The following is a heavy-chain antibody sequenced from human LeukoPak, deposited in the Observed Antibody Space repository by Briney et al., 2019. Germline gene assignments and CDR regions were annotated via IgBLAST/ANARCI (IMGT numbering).Heavy chain of an antibody. D-gene: IGHD2-2*01. CDR3: ATIVVVPAAPGGGP. CDR2: IYYSGST. CDR1: GGSISSSSYY. J-gene: IGHJ5*02. V-gene: IGHV4-39*01. Sequence: PSETLSLTCTVSGGSISSSSYYWGWIRQPPGKGLEWIGSIYYSGSTYYNPSLKSRVTISVDPSKNQFSLKLSSVTAADTAVYYCATIVVVPAAPGGGPWGQGTLVTVSS.